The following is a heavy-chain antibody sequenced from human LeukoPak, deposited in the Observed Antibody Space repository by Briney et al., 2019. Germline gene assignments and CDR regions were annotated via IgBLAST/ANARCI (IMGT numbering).Heavy chain of an antibody. D-gene: IGHD6-13*01. V-gene: IGHV1-18*01. CDR3: ARDRSIAAAGRWGFGY. CDR2: ISAYNGNT. J-gene: IGHJ4*02. CDR1: GYTFTSYG. Sequence: GASVKVSCKASGYTFTSYGISWVRQAPGQGLEWMGWISAYNGNTNYAQKFQGRVTMTRDTSTSTVYMELSSLRSEDTAVYYCARDRSIAAAGRWGFGYWGQGTLVTVSS.